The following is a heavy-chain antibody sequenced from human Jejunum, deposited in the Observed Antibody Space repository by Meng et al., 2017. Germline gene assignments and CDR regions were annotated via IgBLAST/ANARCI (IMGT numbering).Heavy chain of an antibody. D-gene: IGHD3-22*01. CDR1: GFSFASYT. Sequence: GESLKISCAASGFSFASYTMTWVRQAPGKGLEWVSGISPSGRTTYYPYSVRGRFTISRDSSKNTLYLQMNSLRAEDTAIYYCAKGHYYDASAYYHDAFDIWGQETMVTVSS. CDR2: ISPSGRTT. J-gene: IGHJ3*02. CDR3: AKGHYYDASAYYHDAFDI. V-gene: IGHV3-23*01.